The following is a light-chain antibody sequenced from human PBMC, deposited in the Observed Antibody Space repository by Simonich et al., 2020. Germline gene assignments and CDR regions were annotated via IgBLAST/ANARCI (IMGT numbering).Light chain of an antibody. CDR3: QQYYSTPWT. J-gene: IGKJ1*01. CDR1: QSVLYSSNNKNY. V-gene: IGKV4-1*01. Sequence: DIVMTQSPDSLAVSLGERATINCKSSQSVLYSSNNKNYLAWYQQKPGQPPKLLIYWASTRASGVPDRFSGNGSGTDFTLTISSLQAEDVAVYYCQQYYSTPWTFGQGTKVEIK. CDR2: WAS.